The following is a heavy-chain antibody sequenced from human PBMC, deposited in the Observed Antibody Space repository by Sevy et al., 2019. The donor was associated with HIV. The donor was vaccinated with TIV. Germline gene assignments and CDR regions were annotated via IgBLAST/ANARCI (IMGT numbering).Heavy chain of an antibody. V-gene: IGHV1-8*01. CDR2: INVKSGET. CDR3: ARDEQRPYYYGSGNMGY. CDR1: GYTFTSHE. D-gene: IGHD3-10*01. Sequence: ASVKVSCKASGYTFTSHEINWVRQAPGQGLEWMGWINVKSGETGYAQKFQVRVTMTRDTSITTAYMELSSLRSDDTAVYFCARDEQRPYYYGSGNMGYWGQGTLVTVSS. J-gene: IGHJ4*02.